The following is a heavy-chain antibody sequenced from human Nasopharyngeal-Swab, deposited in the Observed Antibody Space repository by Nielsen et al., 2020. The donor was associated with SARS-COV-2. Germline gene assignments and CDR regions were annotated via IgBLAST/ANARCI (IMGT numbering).Heavy chain of an antibody. Sequence: GESLKIYCAASGFTFSSYWMSWIRQAPGKGLDWVANIKQDGSEKYYVDSVKGRFTISRDNDKNSLYLQMNSLRAEDTAVYYCARASFGYTFPFDYWGQGTLVTVSS. CDR1: GFTFSSYW. J-gene: IGHJ4*02. D-gene: IGHD3-16*01. V-gene: IGHV3-7*03. CDR2: IKQDGSEK. CDR3: ARASFGYTFPFDY.